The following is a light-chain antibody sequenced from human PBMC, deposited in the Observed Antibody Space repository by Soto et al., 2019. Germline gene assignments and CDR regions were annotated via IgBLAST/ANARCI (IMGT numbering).Light chain of an antibody. CDR1: QSVSSY. V-gene: IGKV3-15*01. CDR2: GAS. Sequence: EIMMTQSPGTLSVSPGERATLSCRASQSVSSYLAWYQQKPGQAPRLLIYGASTRATGIPARFSGSGSGTEFTLTISSLQSEDFAVYYCQQYSNWPPFTFDQGTKLEIK. J-gene: IGKJ2*01. CDR3: QQYSNWPPFT.